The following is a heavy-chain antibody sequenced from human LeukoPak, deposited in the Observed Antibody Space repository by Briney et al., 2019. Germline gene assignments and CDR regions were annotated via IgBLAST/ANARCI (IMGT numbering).Heavy chain of an antibody. CDR1: GFTFSSYA. D-gene: IGHD6-13*01. V-gene: IGHV3-23*01. CDR2: ISGSGDST. Sequence: GGSLRLSCAASGFTFSSYAMSWVRQAPGKGLEWVSAISGSGDSTYYADSVKGRFTISRDNSKNTLYLQMNSLRAEDTAVYYCAKDMGIAAAARLDYWGQGTLVTVSS. J-gene: IGHJ4*02. CDR3: AKDMGIAAAARLDY.